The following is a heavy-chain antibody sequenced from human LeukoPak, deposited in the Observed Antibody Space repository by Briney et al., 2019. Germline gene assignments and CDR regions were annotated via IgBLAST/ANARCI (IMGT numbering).Heavy chain of an antibody. V-gene: IGHV4-34*01. J-gene: IGHJ4*02. CDR1: GGSFSGYY. CDR3: ARNHNVLLWFGESFFDY. Sequence: SETLSLTCAVYGGSFSGYYWSWIRQPPGKGLEWIGEINHSGSTNYNPSLKSRATISVDTSKNQFSLKLSSVTAADTAVYYCARNHNVLLWFGESFFDYWGQGTLVTVSS. CDR2: INHSGST. D-gene: IGHD3-10*01.